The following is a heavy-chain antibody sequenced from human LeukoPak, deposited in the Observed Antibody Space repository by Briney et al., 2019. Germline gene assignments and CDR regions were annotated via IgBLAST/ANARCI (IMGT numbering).Heavy chain of an antibody. V-gene: IGHV3-30-3*01. D-gene: IGHD6-13*01. CDR3: ASKPLDPFDY. J-gene: IGHJ4*02. Sequence: PGGSPRLSCAASGFTFSSYAMHWVRQAPGKGLEWVAVISYDGSNKYYADSVKGRFTISRDNSKNTLYLQMNSLRAEDTAVYYCASKPLDPFDYWGQGTLVTVST. CDR2: ISYDGSNK. CDR1: GFTFSSYA.